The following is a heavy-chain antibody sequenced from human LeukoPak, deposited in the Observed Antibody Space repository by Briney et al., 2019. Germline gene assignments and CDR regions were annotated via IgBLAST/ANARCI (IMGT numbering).Heavy chain of an antibody. CDR1: GGSISSYY. D-gene: IGHD2-8*01. V-gene: IGHV4-4*07. CDR2: IYTSGST. Sequence: SETLSLTCTVSGGSISSYYWSWIRQPPGKGLEWIGRIYTSGSTNYNPSLKSRVTMSVDTSKNQLSLKLSSVTVGDVAVYYCAGGLPAGCSRWFERWGQGTLVTV. J-gene: IGHJ5*02. CDR3: AGGLPAGCSRWFER.